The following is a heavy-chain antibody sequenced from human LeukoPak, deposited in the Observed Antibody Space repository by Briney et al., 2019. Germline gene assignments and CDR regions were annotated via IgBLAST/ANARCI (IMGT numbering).Heavy chain of an antibody. V-gene: IGHV3-49*03. J-gene: IGHJ3*02. CDR2: IRSKAYGGTT. D-gene: IGHD3-22*01. CDR1: GFTFGDYA. CDR3: TRNPDIIVVVIDPLRSFDAFDI. Sequence: GGSLRLSCTASGFTFGDYAMSWFRQAPGKGLEWVGFIRSKAYGGTTEYAASVKGRFTISRDDSKSIAYLQMNSLKTEDTAVYYCTRNPDIIVVVIDPLRSFDAFDIWGQGTMVTVSS.